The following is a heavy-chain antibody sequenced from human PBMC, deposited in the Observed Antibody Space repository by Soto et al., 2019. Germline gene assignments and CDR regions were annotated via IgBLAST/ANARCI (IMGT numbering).Heavy chain of an antibody. V-gene: IGHV1-8*01. CDR3: SRGETFDP. CDR1: GYTFTSYD. Sequence: QVQLVQSGAEVKKPGASVKVSCKASGYTFTSYDINWERQATGQGLEWMGWMNCDSGNTGFAPNFQGRVSMTRDSSSNTAYMELSSLRSDDTAIYYCSRGETFDPWGQGTLVTVSS. J-gene: IGHJ5*02. CDR2: MNCDSGNT.